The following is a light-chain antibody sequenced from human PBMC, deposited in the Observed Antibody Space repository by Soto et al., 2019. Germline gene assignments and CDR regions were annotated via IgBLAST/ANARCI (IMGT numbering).Light chain of an antibody. CDR3: CSYSGSNTIVV. Sequence: QSALTQPASVSGSPGQSITISCTGTSSDVGGYNFVSWYKQHPGKAPRLMIFDVNNRPSGVSTRFSGSKSGNTASLTISGLQAEDEADYYCCSYSGSNTIVVFGGGTKLTVL. J-gene: IGLJ2*01. CDR2: DVN. V-gene: IGLV2-14*03. CDR1: SSDVGGYNF.